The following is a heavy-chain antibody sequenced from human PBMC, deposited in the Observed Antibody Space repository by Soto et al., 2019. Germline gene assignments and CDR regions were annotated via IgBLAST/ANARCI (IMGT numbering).Heavy chain of an antibody. CDR1: GASINGSSCC. V-gene: IGHV4-31*11. Sequence: PXETLSLTCAVSGASINGSSCCWTSIRQHPGKGLEWIGYIYYSGSTDSNPSLKSRVIISADASKNQFSLNMSSVTAADTAVYYCAAGAYYQLDPWGQGTLVTVSS. D-gene: IGHD3-22*01. J-gene: IGHJ5*02. CDR3: AAGAYYQLDP. CDR2: IYYSGST.